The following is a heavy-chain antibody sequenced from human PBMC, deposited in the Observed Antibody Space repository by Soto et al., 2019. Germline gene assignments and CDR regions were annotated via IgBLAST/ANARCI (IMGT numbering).Heavy chain of an antibody. Sequence: ASVKVSCKASGYTFTGYYMHWVRQAPGQGLEWMGWINPNSGGTNYAQKFQGRVTMTRDTSISTAYMELSRLRSDDTAVYYCARGRWAARPPNDYWGQGTMVTVYS. D-gene: IGHD6-6*01. J-gene: IGHJ4*02. CDR3: ARGRWAARPPNDY. CDR2: INPNSGGT. CDR1: GYTFTGYY. V-gene: IGHV1-2*02.